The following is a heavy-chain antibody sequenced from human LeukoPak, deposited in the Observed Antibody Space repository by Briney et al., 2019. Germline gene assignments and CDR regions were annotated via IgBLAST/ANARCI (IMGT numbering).Heavy chain of an antibody. Sequence: GGSLRLSCAASGFTFSNYAMNWVRQAPGKGLEWVSGITSGGERTCYRDSVKGRFAISRDNFRDTVFLQMNSLTDEDTAVYYCADDFDNWGQGTLITVSS. CDR2: ITSGGERT. J-gene: IGHJ4*02. CDR3: ADDFDN. V-gene: IGHV3-23*01. CDR1: GFTFSNYA.